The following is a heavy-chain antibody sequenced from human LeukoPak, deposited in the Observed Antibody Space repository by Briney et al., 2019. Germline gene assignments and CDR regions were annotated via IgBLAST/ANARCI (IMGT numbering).Heavy chain of an antibody. Sequence: GASVKVSCKASGYTFTNYGISWVRQAPGQGLEWMGWISAYNGNTNYAQKLQGRVTMTTDTSTSTAYMELRSLRSDDTAVYYCARDACSEGSCYSGVWFDPWGQGTLVTVSS. CDR3: ARDACSEGSCYSGVWFDP. J-gene: IGHJ5*02. CDR2: ISAYNGNT. CDR1: GYTFTNYG. V-gene: IGHV1-18*01. D-gene: IGHD2-15*01.